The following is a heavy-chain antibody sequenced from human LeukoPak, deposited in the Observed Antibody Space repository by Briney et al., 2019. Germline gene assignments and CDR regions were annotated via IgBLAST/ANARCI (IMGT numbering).Heavy chain of an antibody. J-gene: IGHJ3*02. D-gene: IGHD3-10*01. CDR1: GFTFTSSA. V-gene: IGHV1-58*01. CDR2: IVVGSGNT. CDR3: AAEPRPRGGTFDI. Sequence: GASVKVSCKASGFTFTSSAVQWVRQARGQRLEWIGWIVVGSGNTNYAQKFQERVTITRDMSTSTAYMELSSLRPEDTAVYYCAAEPRPRGGTFDIWGQGTMVTASS.